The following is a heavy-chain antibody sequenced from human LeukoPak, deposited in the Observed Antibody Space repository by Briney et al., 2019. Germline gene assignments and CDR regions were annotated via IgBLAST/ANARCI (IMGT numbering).Heavy chain of an antibody. V-gene: IGHV4-38-2*02. CDR2: LYHSGST. J-gene: IGHJ4*02. CDR3: YGSGSYYRFDY. Sequence: PSETLSLTCTVSGYSISSGYYWGWIRQPPGKGLEWIGSLYHSGSTYYNPSLKSRVTISVDTSKNQFSLKLSTVTAADTAVYHCYGSGSYYRFDYWGQGTLVTVSS. D-gene: IGHD3-10*01. CDR1: GYSISSGYY.